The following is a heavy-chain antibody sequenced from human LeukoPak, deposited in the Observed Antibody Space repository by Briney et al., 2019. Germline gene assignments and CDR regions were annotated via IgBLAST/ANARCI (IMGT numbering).Heavy chain of an antibody. J-gene: IGHJ4*02. D-gene: IGHD6-13*01. CDR2: TYYRSRWYN. CDR3: ARLRAQLVAFDY. V-gene: IGHV6-1*01. Sequence: SQTLSLTFAISGDSVSSNSAAWHWLRQSPSRGLEWLGRTYYRSRWYNDYAVSVESRMTINPDTSKNQFSLQLNSMTPEDTAVYFCARLRAQLVAFDYWGQGILVTVSS. CDR1: GDSVSSNSAA.